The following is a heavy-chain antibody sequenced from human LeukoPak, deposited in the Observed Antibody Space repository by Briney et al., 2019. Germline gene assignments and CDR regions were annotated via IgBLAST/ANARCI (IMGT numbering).Heavy chain of an antibody. CDR3: ASDGYNPFDY. Sequence: PGGSLRLSCAASGFTFRNYYMIWIRQAPGKGLEWLSYISSNGNTVYYADSVRGRFTVSRDNAKNSLYLQMNSLRAEDTAVYYCASDGYNPFDYWGQGTLVTVSS. V-gene: IGHV3-11*04. D-gene: IGHD5-24*01. CDR1: GFTFRNYY. CDR2: ISSNGNTV. J-gene: IGHJ4*02.